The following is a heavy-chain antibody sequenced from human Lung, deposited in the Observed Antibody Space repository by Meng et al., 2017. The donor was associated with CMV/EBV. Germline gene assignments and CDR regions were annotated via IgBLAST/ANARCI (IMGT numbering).Heavy chain of an antibody. CDR1: GGSISSGGYY. CDR2: IHSSGSP. J-gene: IGHJ5*02. V-gene: IGHV4-31*03. Sequence: QVQPQEPGPGLGKPSPTPSLPCTVSGGSISSGGYYWSWIRPHPGKGLEWIGYIHSSGSPYYNPSLRSRLTISVDTSKNQFSLKLSSVTAADTAVYYCARASYGSGSPLGESWFDPWGQGTLVTVSS. CDR3: ARASYGSGSPLGESWFDP. D-gene: IGHD3-10*01.